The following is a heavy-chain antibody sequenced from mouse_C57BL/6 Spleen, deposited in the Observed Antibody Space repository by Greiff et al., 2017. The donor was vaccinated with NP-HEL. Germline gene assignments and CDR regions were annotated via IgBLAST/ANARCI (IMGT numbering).Heavy chain of an antibody. CDR2: IDPETGGT. J-gene: IGHJ2*01. Sequence: VQLQQSGAELVRPGASVTLSCKASGYTFTDYEMHWVKQTPVHGLEWIGAIDPETGGTAYNQKFKGKAILTADKSSSTAYMELRSLTSEDSAVYYCTRDAVVAPFDYWGQGTTLTVSS. CDR1: GYTFTDYE. CDR3: TRDAVVAPFDY. V-gene: IGHV1-15*01. D-gene: IGHD1-1*01.